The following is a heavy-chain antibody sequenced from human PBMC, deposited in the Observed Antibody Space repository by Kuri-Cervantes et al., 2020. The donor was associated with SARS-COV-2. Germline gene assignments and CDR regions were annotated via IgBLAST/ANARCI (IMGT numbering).Heavy chain of an antibody. D-gene: IGHD1-26*01. J-gene: IGHJ4*01. CDR3: ARGGAGATGLDY. CDR2: LKTDGSIT. CDR1: GFTFSTYW. V-gene: IGHV3-74*01. Sequence: LSLTCSASGFTFSTYWMHWVRQAPGKGLVWVSRLKTDGSITQYDDSVRGRFTISRDNAKNMLYLQMNSLRVDDTAVYFCARGGAGATGLDYWGHGSLVTVSS.